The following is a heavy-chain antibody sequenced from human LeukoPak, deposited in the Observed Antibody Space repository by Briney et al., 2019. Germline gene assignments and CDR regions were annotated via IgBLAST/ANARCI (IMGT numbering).Heavy chain of an antibody. CDR2: ISSSGSTI. CDR3: AKCQSSGGSCYSDY. CDR1: GFTFSSYE. Sequence: GGSLRLSCAASGFTFSSYEMNWVRQAPGKGLEWVSYISSSGSTIYYADSVKGRFTISRDNAKNSLYLQMNSLRAEDTAVYYCAKCQSSGGSCYSDYWGQGTLVTVSS. D-gene: IGHD2-15*01. V-gene: IGHV3-48*03. J-gene: IGHJ4*02.